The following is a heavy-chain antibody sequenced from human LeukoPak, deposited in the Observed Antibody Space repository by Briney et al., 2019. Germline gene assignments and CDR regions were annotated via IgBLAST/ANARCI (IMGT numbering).Heavy chain of an antibody. Sequence: SETLSLTCNVSGGSISSSSYYWGWIRQPPGKGLEWIGSIYYSGSTYYNPSLNTYYNPSLKSRVTISVDTSKNQFSLKLSSVTAADTAVYYCARGPQLERGRVDYWGQGTMVTVSS. CDR1: GGSISSSSYY. CDR2: IYYSGSTYYNPSLNT. D-gene: IGHD1-1*01. J-gene: IGHJ4*02. V-gene: IGHV4-39*07. CDR3: ARGPQLERGRVDY.